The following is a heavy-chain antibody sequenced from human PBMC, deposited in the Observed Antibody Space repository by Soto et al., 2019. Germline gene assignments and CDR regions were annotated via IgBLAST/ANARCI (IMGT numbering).Heavy chain of an antibody. CDR1: GYTFSTYD. CDR2: MNPNSGDT. J-gene: IGHJ6*02. D-gene: IGHD3-10*01. Sequence: ASVKVSCKTSGYTFSTYDINCVRQSPLQWLDGMGCMNPNSGDTGYAQKFLGRLTMTRDSSIRTVYMELSSLSSEDTAVYYCARVNYYGSGSYQDFFYFYALDVWGQGTTVTVSS. CDR3: ARVNYYGSGSYQDFFYFYALDV. V-gene: IGHV1-8*01.